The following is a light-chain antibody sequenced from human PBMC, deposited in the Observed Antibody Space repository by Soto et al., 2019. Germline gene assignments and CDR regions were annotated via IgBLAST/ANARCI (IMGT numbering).Light chain of an antibody. CDR3: QQRSDWWS. CDR1: HSVSRY. Sequence: DIVLTQSPATLALSPGERATLSCRASHSVSRYLAWYQQKPGQAPRLLIYDASKRATGIPARFSGSGSGTDFTLTISSLEPEDSAVYYCQQRSDWWSFGQGTKVDI. J-gene: IGKJ1*01. V-gene: IGKV3-11*01. CDR2: DAS.